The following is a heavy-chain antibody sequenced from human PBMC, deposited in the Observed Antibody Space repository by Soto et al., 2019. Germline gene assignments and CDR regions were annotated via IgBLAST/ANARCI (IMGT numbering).Heavy chain of an antibody. Sequence: PGESLKILCKASGDTFSSFWIAWVRQEPEKGLEWMGSISLDDSETTYSPSFQGQVTISADKSLNAAYLQWNSLRASDTAIFYCAKSDYFHTSGSLYGLDVWGQGTTVTVSS. D-gene: IGHD3-22*01. CDR1: GDTFSSFW. CDR3: AKSDYFHTSGSLYGLDV. CDR2: ISLDDSET. V-gene: IGHV5-51*01. J-gene: IGHJ6*02.